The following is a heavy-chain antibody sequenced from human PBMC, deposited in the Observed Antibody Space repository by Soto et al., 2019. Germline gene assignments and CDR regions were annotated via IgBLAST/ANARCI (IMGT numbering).Heavy chain of an antibody. CDR1: GYTFTGYY. CDR3: ARGRSVCSGGSCYSLDYYYYGMDV. CDR2: INPNSGGT. D-gene: IGHD2-15*01. V-gene: IGHV1-2*04. J-gene: IGHJ6*02. Sequence: ASVKVSCKASGYTFTGYYMHWVRQAPGQGLEWMGWINPNSGGTNYAQKFKGWVTMTRDTSISTAYMELSRLRSDDTAVYYCARGRSVCSGGSCYSLDYYYYGMDVWGQGTTVTVSS.